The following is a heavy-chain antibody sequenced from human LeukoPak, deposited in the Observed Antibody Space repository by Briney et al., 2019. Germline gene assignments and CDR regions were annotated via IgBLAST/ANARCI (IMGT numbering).Heavy chain of an antibody. CDR3: ARAGTAMAPALDY. J-gene: IGHJ4*02. CDR2: ISSSSSYT. CDR1: GFTFSDYY. D-gene: IGHD5-18*01. Sequence: PGGSLRLSCAASGFTFSDYYMSWIRQAPGKGLEWVSYISSSSSYTNYADSVKGRFTISRDNAKNSLYLQMNSLRAEDTAVYYCARAGTAMAPALDYWGQGTLVTVSS. V-gene: IGHV3-11*06.